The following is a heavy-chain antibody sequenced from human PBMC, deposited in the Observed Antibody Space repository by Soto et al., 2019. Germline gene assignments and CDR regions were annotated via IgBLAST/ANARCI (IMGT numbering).Heavy chain of an antibody. V-gene: IGHV4-39*01. D-gene: IGHD1-1*01. CDR3: ARHVPGRLERFGTFDY. CDR2: IYYSGST. CDR1: GGSISSSSYY. J-gene: IGHJ4*02. Sequence: QLQLQESGPGLVKPSETLSLTCTVSGGSISSSSYYWGWIRQPPGKGLEWIGSIYYSGSTYYNPSLKSRVTISVDTSKNQFSLKLSSVTAADTAVYYCARHVPGRLERFGTFDYWGQGTLVTVSS.